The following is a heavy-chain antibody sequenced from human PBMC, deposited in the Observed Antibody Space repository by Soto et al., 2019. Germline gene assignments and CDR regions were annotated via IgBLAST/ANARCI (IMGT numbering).Heavy chain of an antibody. CDR2: IYHSGST. CDR3: AAGGGLPRYY. D-gene: IGHD5-12*01. Sequence: QLQLQESGSGLVKPSQTLSLTCAVSGGSISSGGYSWSWTRQPPGKGLEWNGYIYHSGSTYYNPSVKSRVTISVDRSKNQFSLKLSSVTAADTAVYYCAAGGGLPRYYWGQGTLVTVSS. V-gene: IGHV4-30-2*01. CDR1: GGSISSGGYS. J-gene: IGHJ4*02.